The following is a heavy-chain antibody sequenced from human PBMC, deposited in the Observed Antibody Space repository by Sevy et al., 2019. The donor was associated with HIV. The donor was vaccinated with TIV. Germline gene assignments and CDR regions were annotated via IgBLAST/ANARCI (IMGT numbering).Heavy chain of an antibody. V-gene: IGHV5-51*01. Sequence: GESLKISCKGSGYSFTSYWIGWVRQMPGKGLEWMGIIYPGDSDTRYGPSFQGQVTISADKSISTAYLQWSSLKASDTAMYYCAASLGIAAAGTLSLDVWGQGTTVTVSS. D-gene: IGHD6-13*01. CDR2: IYPGDSDT. CDR3: AASLGIAAAGTLSLDV. J-gene: IGHJ6*02. CDR1: GYSFTSYW.